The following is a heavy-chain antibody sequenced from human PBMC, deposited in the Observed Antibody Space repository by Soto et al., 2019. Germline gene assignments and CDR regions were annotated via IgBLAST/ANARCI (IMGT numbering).Heavy chain of an antibody. Sequence: QVQLVQSGAEVKNPGASVKVSCKASGYTFTRYGIGWARQAPEQGLGWMGWINTYNGNTNYAQNVQGRVTLTTDTSTSTAYMELRSLRSNDTAIYYCAMVDVYVTPSPQDVWGQGTTVIVSS. CDR1: GYTFTRYG. V-gene: IGHV1-18*01. D-gene: IGHD3-16*01. J-gene: IGHJ6*02. CDR2: INTYNGNT. CDR3: AMVDVYVTPSPQDV.